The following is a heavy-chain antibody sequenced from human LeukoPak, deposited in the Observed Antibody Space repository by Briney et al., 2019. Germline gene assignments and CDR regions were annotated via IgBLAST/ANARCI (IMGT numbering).Heavy chain of an antibody. J-gene: IGHJ4*02. V-gene: IGHV1-46*01. Sequence: ASVKVSCKASGYSFVSYYLHWVRQAPAQGLEWMGMIIPGGGGASYAQKFRGRVTMTTDMSTNSVNMELSSLTSEDTAEYYCARGGDSHYSSSSRFDNWGQGTLVTVSS. CDR2: IIPGGGGA. CDR1: GYSFVSYY. CDR3: ARGGDSHYSSSSRFDN. D-gene: IGHD6-6*01.